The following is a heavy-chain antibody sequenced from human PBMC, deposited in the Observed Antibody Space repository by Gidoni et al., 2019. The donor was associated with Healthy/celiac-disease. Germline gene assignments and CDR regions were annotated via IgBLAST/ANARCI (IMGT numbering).Heavy chain of an antibody. J-gene: IGHJ4*02. D-gene: IGHD4-17*01. CDR3: ARGGDYYFPHFDY. CDR2: IKQDGSEK. CDR1: GFTFSSYW. Sequence: EVQLVESGGGLVQPGGSLRLSCAASGFTFSSYWMSWVRQAQGKGLEWVANIKQDGSEKYYVDSVKGRFTISRDNAKNSLYLQMNSLRAEDTAVYYCARGGDYYFPHFDYWGQGTLVTVSS. V-gene: IGHV3-7*03.